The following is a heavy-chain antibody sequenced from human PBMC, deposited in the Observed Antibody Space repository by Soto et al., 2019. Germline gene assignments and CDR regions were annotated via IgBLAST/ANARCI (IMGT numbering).Heavy chain of an antibody. J-gene: IGHJ4*02. CDR1: GFTFSGFG. D-gene: IGHD3-22*01. V-gene: IGHV3-33*01. CDR3: ARDGEFHDSSGKFDY. CDR2: TWFDGSNE. Sequence: QVQLVESGGGVVRPGASLRLSCVASGFTFSGFGMNWVRQAPGKGLEWVAITWFDGSNEFYADSVKGRFTISRVNSKNTVYLQMNSLRADDTAIYYCARDGEFHDSSGKFDYWGQGTLVTVSS.